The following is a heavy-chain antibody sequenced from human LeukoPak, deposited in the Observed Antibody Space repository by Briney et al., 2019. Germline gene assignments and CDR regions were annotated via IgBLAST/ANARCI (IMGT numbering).Heavy chain of an antibody. V-gene: IGHV3-21*01. J-gene: IGHJ4*02. CDR2: ISSSSSYI. CDR3: ARNIAAAGTYTDDY. CDR1: GFTFSSYS. Sequence: PGGSLRLSCADSGFTFSSYSMNWVRQAPGKGLEWVSSISSSSSYIYYADSVKGRFTISRDNAKNSLYLQMNSLRAEDTAVYYCARNIAAAGTYTDDYWGQGTLVTVSS. D-gene: IGHD6-13*01.